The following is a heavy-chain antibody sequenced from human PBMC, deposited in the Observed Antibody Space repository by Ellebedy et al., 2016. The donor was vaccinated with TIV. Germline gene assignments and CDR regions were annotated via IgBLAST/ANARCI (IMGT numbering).Heavy chain of an antibody. D-gene: IGHD1-14*01. CDR3: TRDLPGGGMDV. V-gene: IGHV3-49*03. CDR2: IRSKAYGGTT. Sequence: GESLKISCTASGFTFGDYAMSWFRQAPGKGLEWVGFIRSKAYGGTTEYAASVKGRFTISRDDSKSIAYLQMNSLKTADTAVYYCTRDLPGGGMDVWGQGTTVIVSS. CDR1: GFTFGDYA. J-gene: IGHJ6*02.